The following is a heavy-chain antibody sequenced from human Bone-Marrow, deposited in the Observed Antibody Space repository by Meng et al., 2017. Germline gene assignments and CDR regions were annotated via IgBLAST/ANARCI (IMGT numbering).Heavy chain of an antibody. CDR3: ARAEASGGPVNWFDP. CDR1: GFTFSDYY. CDR2: IRSSGDTK. J-gene: IGHJ5*02. Sequence: LSLTCAASGFTFSDYYMTWIRQAPGKGLEWVSYIRSSGDTKFYADSVKGRFTISRDNAENSLYLQMNSLRGEDTAVYYCARAEASGGPVNWFDPWGQGTLVTVSS. V-gene: IGHV3-11*01. D-gene: IGHD3-3*01.